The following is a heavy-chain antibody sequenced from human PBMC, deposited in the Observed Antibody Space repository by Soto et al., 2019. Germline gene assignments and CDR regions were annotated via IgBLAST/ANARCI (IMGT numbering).Heavy chain of an antibody. CDR1: GYSFTSYW. CDR3: ARHDIVLVPADIGGYYYYGMDV. V-gene: IGHV5-10-1*01. CDR2: IDPSDSYT. Sequence: GESLKISCKGSGYSFTSYWISWVRQMPGKGLEWMGRIDPSDSYTNYSPSFQGHVTISADKSISTAYLQWSSLKASDTAMYYCARHDIVLVPADIGGYYYYGMDVWGQGTTVTVSS. J-gene: IGHJ6*02. D-gene: IGHD2-2*01.